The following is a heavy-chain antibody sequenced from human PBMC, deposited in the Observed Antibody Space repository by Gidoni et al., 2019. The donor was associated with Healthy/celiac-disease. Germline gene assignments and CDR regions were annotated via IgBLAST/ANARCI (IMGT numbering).Heavy chain of an antibody. V-gene: IGHV3-21*01. CDR1: GFPFSSYS. D-gene: IGHD6-19*01. J-gene: IGHJ4*02. Sequence: EVQLVESGGGRVKPGGSMRRSGAASGFPFSSYSKNWVRPGQGKGLEVVSSNIISKNLRLNANAGKGRFPISRDNAKNSLYLQMNSLRAEYTAVYYCARGADSSARLYYFDYWGQGTLVTVSS. CDR3: ARGADSSARLYYFDY. CDR2: NIISKNLR.